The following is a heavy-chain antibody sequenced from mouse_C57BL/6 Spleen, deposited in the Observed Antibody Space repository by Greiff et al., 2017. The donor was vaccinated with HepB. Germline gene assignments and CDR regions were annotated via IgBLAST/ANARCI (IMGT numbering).Heavy chain of an antibody. J-gene: IGHJ2*01. D-gene: IGHD3-2*02. CDR1: GYTFTSYW. Sequence: QVHVKQPGAELVKPGASVKLSCKASGYTFTSYWMHWVKQRPGQGLEWIGMIHPNSGSTNYNEKFKSKATLTVDKSSSTAYMQLSSLTSEDSAVYYCARETAQATDFDYWGQGTTLTVSS. CDR3: ARETAQATDFDY. V-gene: IGHV1-64*01. CDR2: IHPNSGST.